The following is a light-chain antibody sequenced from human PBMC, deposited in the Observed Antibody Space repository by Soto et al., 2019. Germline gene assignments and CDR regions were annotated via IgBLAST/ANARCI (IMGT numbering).Light chain of an antibody. J-gene: IGLJ2*01. V-gene: IGLV1-44*01. CDR3: EAWDGSVNVVV. CDR2: SNN. CDR1: SSNIGTNT. Sequence: QSVLTQPPSASGTPGQRVTISCSGSSSNIGTNTVNWYQHLPGSAPKLLIYSNNQRPSGVPDRFSGSKSGTSASLAISGLQPDDEADYYCEAWDGSVNVVVFGGGTKLTVL.